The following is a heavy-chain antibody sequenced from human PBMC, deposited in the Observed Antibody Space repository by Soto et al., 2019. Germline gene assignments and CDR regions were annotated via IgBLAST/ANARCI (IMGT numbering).Heavy chain of an antibody. J-gene: IGHJ4*02. V-gene: IGHV3-53*01. CDR3: ARVRVYSYNFDY. Sequence: EVQLVESGGGLIHPGGSLRLSCAASGFTVRSNYMSWVRQAPGKGLEWVSAIYGGDSTYYADSVKGRFTISRDNSKNTLFLQMSSVSADDTAVYYCARVRVYSYNFDYWGQGTLVTVSS. CDR2: IYGGDST. D-gene: IGHD5-18*01. CDR1: GFTVRSNY.